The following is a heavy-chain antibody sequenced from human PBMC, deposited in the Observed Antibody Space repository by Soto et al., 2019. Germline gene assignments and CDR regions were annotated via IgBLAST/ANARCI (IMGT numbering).Heavy chain of an antibody. CDR2: ISYDGSNK. Sequence: QVQLVESGGGVVQPGRSPRLSCAASGFTFSSYAMHWVRQAPGKGLEWVAVISYDGSNKYYADSVKGRFTISRDNSKNTLYLQMNSLRAEDTAVYYCARDPRAGYFDYWGQGTLVTVSS. V-gene: IGHV3-30-3*01. D-gene: IGHD6-13*01. J-gene: IGHJ4*02. CDR1: GFTFSSYA. CDR3: ARDPRAGYFDY.